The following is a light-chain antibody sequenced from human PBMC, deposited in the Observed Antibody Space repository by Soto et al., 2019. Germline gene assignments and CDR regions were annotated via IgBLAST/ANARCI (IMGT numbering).Light chain of an antibody. CDR3: QHYNAYSWT. CDR2: GTS. CDR1: QSISIW. V-gene: IGKV1-5*03. J-gene: IGKJ1*01. Sequence: DIHMTQSPSTLSSSVGDRVTITCRASQSISIWLAWYQQKPGRAPNLLIYGTSSLESGVPSRFSGSGSGTAFTLTIRGLQPDDFATYYCQHYNAYSWTFGQGTKVEIK.